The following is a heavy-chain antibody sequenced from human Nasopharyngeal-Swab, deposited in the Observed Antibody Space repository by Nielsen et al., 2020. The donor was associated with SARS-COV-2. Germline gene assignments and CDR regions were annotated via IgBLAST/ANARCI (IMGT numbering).Heavy chain of an antibody. CDR3: ARQFRGYYDSSGPLSWFDP. V-gene: IGHV5-10-1*01. Sequence: VRQMPGKGLVWVGRIDPSDSYTNYSPSFQGHVTISADKSISTAYLQWSSLKASDTAMYYCARQFRGYYDSSGPLSWFDPWGQGTLGTVSS. D-gene: IGHD3-22*01. J-gene: IGHJ5*02. CDR2: IDPSDSYT.